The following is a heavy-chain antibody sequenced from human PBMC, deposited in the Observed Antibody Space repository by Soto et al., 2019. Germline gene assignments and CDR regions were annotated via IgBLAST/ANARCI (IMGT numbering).Heavy chain of an antibody. J-gene: IGHJ4*02. D-gene: IGHD1-1*01. CDR1: GFTFSTHA. CDR3: VKDLSCAWTFDS. CDR2: ITNGGHNQ. Sequence: GGSLRLSCAASGFTFSTHAMHWVRQAPGKGLEWVAVITNGGHNQYYADSVKGRFTISRDNSKNTLYLQLNSLRPDDTAVYYCVKDLSCAWTFDSWGQGTLVTVSS. V-gene: IGHV3-30-3*01.